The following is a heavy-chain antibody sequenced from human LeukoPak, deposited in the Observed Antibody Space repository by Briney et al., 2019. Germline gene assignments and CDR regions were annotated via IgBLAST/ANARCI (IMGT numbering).Heavy chain of an antibody. D-gene: IGHD6-19*01. CDR2: INPNGGGT. CDR1: GYTFTGYY. J-gene: IGHJ4*02. Sequence: ASVKVSCKASGYTFTGYYMHWVRQAPGQGLERMGWINPNGGGTNYAQKFQGRVTMTRDTSISTAYMELSRLRSDDTAVYYCARDAVDIAVAGTFDYWGQGTLVTVSS. CDR3: ARDAVDIAVAGTFDY. V-gene: IGHV1-2*02.